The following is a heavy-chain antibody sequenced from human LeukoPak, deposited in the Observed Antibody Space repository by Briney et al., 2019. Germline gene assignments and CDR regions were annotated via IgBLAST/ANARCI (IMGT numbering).Heavy chain of an antibody. CDR3: ALLDTVTRNGDAFDI. V-gene: IGHV3-30*02. D-gene: IGHD4-17*01. CDR1: GFTFSSYG. Sequence: PGGSLRLSCAASGFTFSSYGMHWVRQAPGKGLEWVAFIRYGGSNKYYADSVKGRFTISRDNSKNTLYLQMNSLRAEDTAVYYCALLDTVTRNGDAFDIWGQGTMVTVSS. J-gene: IGHJ3*02. CDR2: IRYGGSNK.